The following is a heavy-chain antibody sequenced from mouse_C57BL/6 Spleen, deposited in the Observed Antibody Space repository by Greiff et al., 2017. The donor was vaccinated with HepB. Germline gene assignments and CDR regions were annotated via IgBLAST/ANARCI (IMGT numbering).Heavy chain of an antibody. D-gene: IGHD1-1*01. J-gene: IGHJ2*01. V-gene: IGHV5-6*01. CDR2: ISSGGSYT. CDR1: GFTFSSYG. Sequence: EVQRVESGGDLVKPGGSLKLSCAASGFTFSSYGMSWVRQTPDKRLEWVATISSGGSYTYYPDSVKGRFTISRDNAKNTRYLQMSSLKSEDTAMYYCARHEHITTVVATDFDYWGQGTTLTVSS. CDR3: ARHEHITTVVATDFDY.